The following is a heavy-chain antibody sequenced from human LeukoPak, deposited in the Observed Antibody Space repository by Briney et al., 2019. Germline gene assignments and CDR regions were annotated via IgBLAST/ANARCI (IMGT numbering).Heavy chain of an antibody. CDR3: ARSPTGSGRFDY. CDR1: GFTFSNYG. D-gene: IGHD2-15*01. Sequence: PGRSLRLSCAASGFTFSNYGMHWARQAPGKGLEWVAVIWYDGNNKYYADSVKGRFTISGDNSKNTLYLQMNSLRAEDTAVYYCARSPTGSGRFDYWGQGTLVTVSS. J-gene: IGHJ4*02. V-gene: IGHV3-33*01. CDR2: IWYDGNNK.